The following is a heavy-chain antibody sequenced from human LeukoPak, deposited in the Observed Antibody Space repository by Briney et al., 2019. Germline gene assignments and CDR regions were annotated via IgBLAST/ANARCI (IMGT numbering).Heavy chain of an antibody. CDR1: GFTFSSYE. D-gene: IGHD6-13*01. V-gene: IGHV3-48*03. CDR3: ARDAFGSSWYIDF. CDR2: ISGSGSTF. J-gene: IGHJ4*02. Sequence: GGSLRLSCAASGFTFSSYEINWVRQVPGKGLEWVAHISGSGSTFYYAESVKGRFTISRDNHKNSLFLQMNSLTAEDTATYYCARDAFGSSWYIDFWGRGTLVTVSS.